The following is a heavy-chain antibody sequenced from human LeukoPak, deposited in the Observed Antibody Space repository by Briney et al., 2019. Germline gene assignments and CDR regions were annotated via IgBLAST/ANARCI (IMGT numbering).Heavy chain of an antibody. V-gene: IGHV3-30*18. CDR1: GFNFSSYG. J-gene: IGHJ4*02. CDR2: ISYDGSNK. CDR3: AKSRSVVVTVGGDY. D-gene: IGHD2-21*02. Sequence: GGSLRLFCAASGFNFSSYGMHWVRQDPGKGLEWVAVISYDGSNKYYADSVKGRFTISRDNSKNTLYLQMNSLRAEDTAVYYCAKSRSVVVTVGGDYWGQGTLVTVSS.